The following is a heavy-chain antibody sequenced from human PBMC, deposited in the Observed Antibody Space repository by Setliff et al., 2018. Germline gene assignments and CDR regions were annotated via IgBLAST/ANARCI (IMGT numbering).Heavy chain of an antibody. D-gene: IGHD3-16*01. CDR3: ARLRGAFDY. CDR2: IYYSGST. CDR1: GGSISSYY. V-gene: IGHV4-59*01. Sequence: SETLSLTCTVSGGSISSYYWSWIRQPPGKRLEWIGYIYYSGSTNYNPSLESRVTISVDTSKNQFSLRLNSATAADTAVSYCARLRGAFDYWGQGTLVTVSS. J-gene: IGHJ4*02.